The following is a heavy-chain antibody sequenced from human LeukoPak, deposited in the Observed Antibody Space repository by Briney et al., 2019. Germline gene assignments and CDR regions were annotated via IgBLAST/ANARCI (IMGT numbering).Heavy chain of an antibody. V-gene: IGHV3-30*02. CDR3: ARDKGTSYLSSFDY. D-gene: IGHD6-6*01. Sequence: GGSLRLSCIASAFTFSSYGMHWVRQAPGKGLEWVTFIRYDGSLKYYADSVKGRFTISRDNSKNTLYLQMNSLRAADTAVYYCARDKGTSYLSSFDYWGQGTLVTVSS. J-gene: IGHJ4*02. CDR2: IRYDGSLK. CDR1: AFTFSSYG.